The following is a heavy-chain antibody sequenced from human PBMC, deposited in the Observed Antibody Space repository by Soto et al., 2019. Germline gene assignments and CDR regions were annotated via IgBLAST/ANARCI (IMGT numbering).Heavy chain of an antibody. D-gene: IGHD2-8*01. CDR2: IRQDGGLK. CDR1: SFTFSTYW. V-gene: IGHV3-7*01. J-gene: IGHJ3*02. CDR3: ATIGGHCINGVCYNAFEI. Sequence: GGSLRLSCAASSFTFSTYWMNWVRQAPGKGLEWVANIRQDGGLKYYVDSLRGRFTISRDNAKNSLYLQMDSLRAEDTAVYYCATIGGHCINGVCYNAFEIWGQGTMVTVSS.